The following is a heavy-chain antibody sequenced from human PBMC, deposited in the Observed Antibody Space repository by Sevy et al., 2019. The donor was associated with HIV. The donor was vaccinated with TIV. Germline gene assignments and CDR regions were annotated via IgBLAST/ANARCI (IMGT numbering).Heavy chain of an antibody. Sequence: GGSLRLSCTGSGFTFGDYAMNWFRQAPGKGLEWVAFITRNSYEAYGGTTDYAASVKGRFIISRDDSKSIAYLQMNSLKTEDTAVYYCTRGLATADTPEYYFDYWGQGTLVTVSS. J-gene: IGHJ4*02. CDR2: ITRNSYEAYGGTT. CDR3: TRGLATADTPEYYFDY. V-gene: IGHV3-49*03. D-gene: IGHD5-12*01. CDR1: GFTFGDYA.